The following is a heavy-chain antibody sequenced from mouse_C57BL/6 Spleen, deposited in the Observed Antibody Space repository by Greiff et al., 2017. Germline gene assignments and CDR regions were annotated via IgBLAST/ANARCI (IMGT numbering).Heavy chain of an antibody. CDR2: ISSGSSTI. CDR3: ARDETVYAMEY. J-gene: IGHJ4*01. CDR1: GFTFSDYG. V-gene: IGHV5-17*01. Sequence: EVKLVESGGGLVKPGGSLKLSCAASGFTFSDYGMNWVRQAPEKGLEWVAYISSGSSTIYYADTVKGRITLSRDNAKNTLFLQMTSLRSEDTAMYCCARDETVYAMEYWGQGPSVTVSS. D-gene: IGHD4-1*01.